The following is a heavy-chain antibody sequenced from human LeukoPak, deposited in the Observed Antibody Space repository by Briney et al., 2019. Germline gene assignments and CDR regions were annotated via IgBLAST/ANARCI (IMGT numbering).Heavy chain of an antibody. CDR3: AKDNGDCGGDCYSEVYFDY. J-gene: IGHJ4*02. V-gene: IGHV3-23*01. CDR2: ISGSGGST. Sequence: PGGSLRLSCAASGFTFSSYAMSWVRQAPGKGLEWVSAISGSGGSTYYADSVKGRFTISRDNSKNTLYLQMNSLRAEDTAVYYCAKDNGDCGGDCYSEVYFDYWGQGTLVTVSS. CDR1: GFTFSSYA. D-gene: IGHD2-21*02.